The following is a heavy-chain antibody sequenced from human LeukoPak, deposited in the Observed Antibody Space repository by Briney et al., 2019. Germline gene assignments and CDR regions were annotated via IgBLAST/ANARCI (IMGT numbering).Heavy chain of an antibody. J-gene: IGHJ4*02. V-gene: IGHV1-3*01. CDR2: INAGNGNT. D-gene: IGHD5-18*01. CDR1: GYTFTSYT. CDR3: ARTTAMVTIFDY. Sequence: ASVKVSCKATGYTFTSYTMHWVRQAPGQRLEWMGWINAGNGNTKYSQKFQGRVTITRDTSASTAYMELSSLRSEDTAVYYCARTTAMVTIFDYWGQGTLVTVSS.